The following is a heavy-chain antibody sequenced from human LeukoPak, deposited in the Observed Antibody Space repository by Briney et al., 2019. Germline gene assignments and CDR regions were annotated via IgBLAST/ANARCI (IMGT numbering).Heavy chain of an antibody. CDR2: IYYSGST. J-gene: IGHJ5*02. Sequence: SETLSLTCTVSGGSISSSTYYWGWIRQPPGKGLEWIVSIYYSGSTYYNPSLKSRVTISVDTSKNQFSLKLSSVTAADTAVYYCARQTYDILTAFDPWGQGTLVTVSS. V-gene: IGHV4-39*01. CDR1: GGSISSSTYY. CDR3: ARQTYDILTAFDP. D-gene: IGHD3-9*01.